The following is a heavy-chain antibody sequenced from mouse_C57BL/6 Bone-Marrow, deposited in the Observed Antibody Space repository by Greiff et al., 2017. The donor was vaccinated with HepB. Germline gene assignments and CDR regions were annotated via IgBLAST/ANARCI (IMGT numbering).Heavy chain of an antibody. V-gene: IGHV1-66*01. J-gene: IGHJ2*01. CDR3: ARGLLRY. CDR1: GYSFTSYY. CDR2: IYPGSGNT. Sequence: QVQLKESGPELVKPGASVKISCKASGYSFTSYYIHWVKQRPGQGLEWIGWIYPGSGNTKYNEKFKGKATLTADTSSSTAYMQLSSLTSEDSAVYYCARGLLRYWGQGTTLTVSS. D-gene: IGHD2-3*01.